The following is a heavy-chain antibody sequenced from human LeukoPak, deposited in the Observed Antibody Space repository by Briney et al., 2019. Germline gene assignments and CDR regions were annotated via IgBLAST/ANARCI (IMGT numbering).Heavy chain of an antibody. J-gene: IGHJ4*02. CDR1: GRSLSINRNN. V-gene: IGHV4-39*01. Sequence: PSETQSLPRTLSGRSLSINRNNCGWIRQPPGKGLEWIVRLYYSGSTYYNPSLKSRVTISVDTSKNQFSLKLSSVTAADTAVYYCARHAIDSSGYYLHFFDYGGQGTLGTVSS. CDR2: LYYSGST. D-gene: IGHD3-22*01. CDR3: ARHAIDSSGYYLHFFDY.